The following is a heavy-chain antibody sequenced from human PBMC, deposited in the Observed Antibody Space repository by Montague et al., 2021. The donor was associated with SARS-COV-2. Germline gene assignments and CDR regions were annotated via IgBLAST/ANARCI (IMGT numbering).Heavy chain of an antibody. CDR2: ISSSSSTI. V-gene: IGHV3-48*02. CDR3: ARDQVLWFGEHVV. J-gene: IGHJ4*02. CDR1: GFTFSSYS. D-gene: IGHD3-10*01. Sequence: SLKLPCAASGFTFSSYSMNWVRQTPGKGLEWVSYISSSSSTIYYADSVKGRFTISRDNAKNSLYLQMNSLRDEDTAVYYCARDQVLWFGEHVVWGQGTLVTVSS.